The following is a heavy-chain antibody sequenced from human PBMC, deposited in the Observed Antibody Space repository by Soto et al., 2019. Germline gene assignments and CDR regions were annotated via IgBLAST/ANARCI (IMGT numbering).Heavy chain of an antibody. V-gene: IGHV3-7*01. D-gene: IGHD3-9*01. CDR2: IKQDGSEK. Sequence: EVQLVESGGGLVQPGGSLRPSCAASGFTFSSYWMSWVRQAPGKGLEWVANIKQDGSEKYYVDSVKGRFTISRNNAKNSLYLQMNSLRAEDTAVYYCARAGRITIFSTGYPLNAFDIWGQGTMVTVSS. J-gene: IGHJ3*02. CDR3: ARAGRITIFSTGYPLNAFDI. CDR1: GFTFSSYW.